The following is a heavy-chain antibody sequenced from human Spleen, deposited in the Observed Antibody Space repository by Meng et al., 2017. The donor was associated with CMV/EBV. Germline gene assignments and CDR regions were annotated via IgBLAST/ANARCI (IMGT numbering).Heavy chain of an antibody. CDR3: ARDGYSGYLSGWFDP. CDR2: SSYSGGS. J-gene: IGHJ5*02. D-gene: IGHD5-12*01. Sequence: SETLSLTCTVSGGSISSSSYYWGWLRQPPGEGLEWIGSSSYSGGSYYRPPLKSRVTISVDTSKNQFSLKLTSVTAADTAVYYCARDGYSGYLSGWFDPWGQGTLVTVSS. V-gene: IGHV4-39*07. CDR1: GGSISSSSYY.